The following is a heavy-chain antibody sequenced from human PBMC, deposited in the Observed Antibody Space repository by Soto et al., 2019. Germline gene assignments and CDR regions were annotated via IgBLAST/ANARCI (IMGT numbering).Heavy chain of an antibody. Sequence: EVQLAESGGGXXXXGGXXXXXCAASXXXXXXXAMDXXXQAPGKGLEYVSGISSNGVGTYYANSVQGRFTISRDNSKNTVYLQMGSLRPEDMAVYYCARRARPDFYYMDVWGKGTTVTVSS. D-gene: IGHD6-6*01. CDR3: ARRARPDFYYMDV. CDR2: ISSNGVGT. J-gene: IGHJ6*03. CDR1: XXXXXXXA. V-gene: IGHV3-64*01.